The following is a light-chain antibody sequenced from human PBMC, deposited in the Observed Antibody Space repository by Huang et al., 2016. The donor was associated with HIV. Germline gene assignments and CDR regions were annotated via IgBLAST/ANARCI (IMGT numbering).Light chain of an antibody. CDR1: QSVDIN. Sequence: EIVMTQSPATLSVSPGERATLSCRASQSVDINLAWYQQKVGQPPSLLVYGASTRATGIPTSFSGSGAGAKVNLTISSLQSEDVAVYYYQQYNPWPPWTFGQGTRVEIK. CDR2: GAS. V-gene: IGKV3-15*01. CDR3: QQYNPWPPWT. J-gene: IGKJ1*01.